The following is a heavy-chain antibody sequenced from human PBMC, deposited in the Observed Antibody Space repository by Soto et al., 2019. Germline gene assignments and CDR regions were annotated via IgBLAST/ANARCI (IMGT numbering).Heavy chain of an antibody. V-gene: IGHV4-39*01. CDR2: IYYSGST. D-gene: IGHD3-3*01. CDR3: ARPTQYDFWSGYYKGGWFDP. CDR1: GGSISSSSYY. J-gene: IGHJ5*02. Sequence: QLQLQESGPGLVKPSETLSLTCTVSGGSISSSSYYWGWIRQPPGKGLEWIGSIYYSGSTYYNPSLKSRVTISLDTSKNQFSLKLSSVTAADTAVYYCARPTQYDFWSGYYKGGWFDPWGQGTLVTVSS.